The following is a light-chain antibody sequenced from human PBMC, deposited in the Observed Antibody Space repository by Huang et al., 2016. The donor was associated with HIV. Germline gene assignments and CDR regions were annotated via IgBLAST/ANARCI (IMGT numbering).Light chain of an antibody. V-gene: IGKV3-15*01. Sequence: EIVMTQSPATLSVSPGERVTLSCRAGQSVSSNLAWYRQQPGQAPRLLIYDASTRAAGNPARFNGSGSETDFTLTISSLQSEDCAVYFCQQYNDWPRTFGQGTKVEIK. CDR1: QSVSSN. CDR2: DAS. J-gene: IGKJ1*01. CDR3: QQYNDWPRT.